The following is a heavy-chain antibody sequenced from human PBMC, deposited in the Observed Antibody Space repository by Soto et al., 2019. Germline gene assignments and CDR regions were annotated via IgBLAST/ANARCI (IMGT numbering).Heavy chain of an antibody. CDR2: ISGSGGST. Sequence: PGGSLRLSCAASGFTFSSYAMSWVRQAPGKGLEWVSAISGSGGSTYYADSVKGRFTISRDNSKITLYLQMNSLRAEDTAVYYCAKGLTMIVYYYYGMDVWGQGTTVTVSS. J-gene: IGHJ6*02. CDR1: GFTFSSYA. D-gene: IGHD3-22*01. CDR3: AKGLTMIVYYYYGMDV. V-gene: IGHV3-23*01.